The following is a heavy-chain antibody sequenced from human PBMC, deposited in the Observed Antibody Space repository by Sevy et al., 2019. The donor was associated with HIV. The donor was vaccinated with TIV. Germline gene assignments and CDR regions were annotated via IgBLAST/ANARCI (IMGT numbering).Heavy chain of an antibody. Sequence: GGSLRLSCAASGFTFSNYAINWVRQAPGKVLEWVSRIIGSGDSTFYADSVKGRFTISRDNSKNTVHAQMNSLRVEDNDVYYCEKVVVPADIDPFYYYAYGMDVWGQGTTVTVSS. J-gene: IGHJ6*02. CDR3: EKVVVPADIDPFYYYAYGMDV. CDR2: IIGSGDST. CDR1: GFTFSNYA. V-gene: IGHV3-23*01. D-gene: IGHD2-2*01.